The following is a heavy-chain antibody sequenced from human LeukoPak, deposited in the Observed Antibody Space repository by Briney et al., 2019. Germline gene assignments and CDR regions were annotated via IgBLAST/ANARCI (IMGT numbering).Heavy chain of an antibody. CDR2: ISYDGSNK. CDR1: GFTFSSYA. V-gene: IGHV3-30*04. D-gene: IGHD2-2*01. CDR3: AKDVVSGVVVPAATSNWFDP. J-gene: IGHJ5*02. Sequence: PGGSLRLSCAASGFTFSSYAMHWVRQAPGKGLEWVAVISYDGSNKYYADSVKGRFTISRDNSKNTLYLQMNSLRAEDTAVYYCAKDVVSGVVVPAATSNWFDPWGQGTLVTVSS.